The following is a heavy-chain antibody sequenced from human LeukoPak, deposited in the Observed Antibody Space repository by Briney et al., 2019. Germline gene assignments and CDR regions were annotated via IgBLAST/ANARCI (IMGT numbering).Heavy chain of an antibody. V-gene: IGHV3-9*01. D-gene: IGHD6-6*01. CDR1: GFTFDDYA. Sequence: PGGSLRLSCAASGFTFDDYAMHWVRQAPGKGLEWVSGISWNSGSIGYADSVKGRFTISRDNAKNSLYLQMNSLRAEDTAVYYCARDPYSSSSFDYWGQGTLVTVSS. CDR3: ARDPYSSSSFDY. CDR2: ISWNSGSI. J-gene: IGHJ4*02.